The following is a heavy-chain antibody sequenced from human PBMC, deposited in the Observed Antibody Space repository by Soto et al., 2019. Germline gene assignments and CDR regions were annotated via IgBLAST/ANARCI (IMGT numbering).Heavy chain of an antibody. V-gene: IGHV1-8*01. D-gene: IGHD1-1*01. CDR1: GYTFSDHD. CDR2: MNPKSGDT. Sequence: QVQLVQSGAEVKKPGASVKVSCKASGYTFSDHDINWVRQASGQGPEWLGWMNPKSGDTGYAQNFQGRVTMTRDTSKRTAYMELSSLRSEDTAVYYCARVGGNWNDDYFDYWGQGTLVTVSS. CDR3: ARVGGNWNDDYFDY. J-gene: IGHJ4*02.